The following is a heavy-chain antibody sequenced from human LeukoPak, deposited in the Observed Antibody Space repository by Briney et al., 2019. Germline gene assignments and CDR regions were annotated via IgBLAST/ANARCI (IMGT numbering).Heavy chain of an antibody. D-gene: IGHD2-21*02. CDR1: GFTFSTSW. V-gene: IGHV3-7*01. CDR2: INQNGSEK. J-gene: IGHJ4*02. Sequence: PGGSLRLSCVASGFTFSTSWMSWVRQAPGKGLEWVANINQNGSEKYSVDSVKGRFIISRDDAKNSLYLQMNSLRAEDTAVYYCASAHLGVVVTAIPGLDYWGQGTLVTVSS. CDR3: ASAHLGVVVTAIPGLDY.